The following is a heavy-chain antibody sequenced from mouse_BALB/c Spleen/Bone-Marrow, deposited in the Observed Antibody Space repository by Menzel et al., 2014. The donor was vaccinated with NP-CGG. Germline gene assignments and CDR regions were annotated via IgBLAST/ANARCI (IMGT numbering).Heavy chain of an antibody. CDR1: GYTFTDYN. CDR3: ARGVYYDYDVWFAN. Sequence: EVKLMESGPELVKPGASVEISCKASGYTFTDYNMHWVKQNHGKSLEWIGYIYPYNGNTGYNQKFKSKATLTVDNSSSTAYMELRSLTSEDSAVYYCARGVYYDYDVWFANWGQGTLVTVSA. V-gene: IGHV1S29*02. CDR2: IYPYNGNT. D-gene: IGHD2-4*01. J-gene: IGHJ3*01.